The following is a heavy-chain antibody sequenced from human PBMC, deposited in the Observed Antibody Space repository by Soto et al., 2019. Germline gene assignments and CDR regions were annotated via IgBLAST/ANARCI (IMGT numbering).Heavy chain of an antibody. CDR1: GYTFTGYY. CDR2: INPNSGGT. Sequence: ASVKVSCKASGYTFTGYYMHWVRQAPGQGREWMGWINPNSGGTNYAQKFQGRVTMTRDTSISTAYMELSRLRSDDTAVYYCSAAVEITDAFDIWGQGTMVTVS. CDR3: SAAVEITDAFDI. J-gene: IGHJ3*02. D-gene: IGHD1-20*01. V-gene: IGHV1-2*02.